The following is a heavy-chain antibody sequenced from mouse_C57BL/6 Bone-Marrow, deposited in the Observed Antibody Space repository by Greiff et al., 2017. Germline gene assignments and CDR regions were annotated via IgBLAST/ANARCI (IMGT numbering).Heavy chain of an antibody. D-gene: IGHD3-2*02. CDR1: GYTFTSYW. Sequence: QVQLQQPGAELVKPGASVKMSCKASGYTFTSYWITWVKQRPGQGLEWIGDIYPGSGSTNYNEKFKSKATLTVDTSSITAYMQLSSLTSEDSAVYYCARYSSGLFLYAMDYWGQGTSVTVSS. CDR3: ARYSSGLFLYAMDY. J-gene: IGHJ4*01. CDR2: IYPGSGST. V-gene: IGHV1-55*01.